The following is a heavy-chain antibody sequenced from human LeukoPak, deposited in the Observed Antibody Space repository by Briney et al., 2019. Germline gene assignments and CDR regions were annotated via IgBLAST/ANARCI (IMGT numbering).Heavy chain of an antibody. Sequence: ASVKVSCKSSGYTFTRYDINWVRQATGQGLEWMGWMNPHSGNTGYATKFQGRVTMTRTTSISTAYMELSRLRSEDTAVYYCARVRYDDYGDYGTFDYWGQGTLVTVSS. CDR1: GYTFTRYD. J-gene: IGHJ4*02. CDR2: MNPHSGNT. D-gene: IGHD4-17*01. CDR3: ARVRYDDYGDYGTFDY. V-gene: IGHV1-8*01.